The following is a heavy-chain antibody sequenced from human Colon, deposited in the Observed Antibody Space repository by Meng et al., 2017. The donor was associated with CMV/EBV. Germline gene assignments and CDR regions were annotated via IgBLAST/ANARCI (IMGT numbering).Heavy chain of an antibody. V-gene: IGHV4-34*10. CDR3: VRAMNEEIN. CDR2: IHPGGWT. D-gene: IGHD5-24*01. J-gene: IGHJ4*02. Sequence: QVQLQESGPGLVKPSETLSLECTVYGGSFSGFHCNWIRQPPGKGLEWIGEIHPGGWTNYNPSLKSRVTMSIDTSKNQFSLKVNSVTAADTAVYFCVRAMNEEINWGQGTLVTVSS. CDR1: GGSFSGFH.